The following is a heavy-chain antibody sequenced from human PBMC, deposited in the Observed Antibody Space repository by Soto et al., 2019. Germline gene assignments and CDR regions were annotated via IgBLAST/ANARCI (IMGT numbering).Heavy chain of an antibody. V-gene: IGHV3-23*01. CDR2: ISGSGGST. CDR3: AKDNSNDILTGYSFYFDY. D-gene: IGHD3-9*01. Sequence: GGSLRLSCAASGFTFSSYAMSWVRQAPGKGLEWVSAISGSGGSTYYADSVKGRFTISRDNSENTLYLQMNSLRAEDTAVYYCAKDNSNDILTGYSFYFDYWGQGTLVTVSS. J-gene: IGHJ4*02. CDR1: GFTFSSYA.